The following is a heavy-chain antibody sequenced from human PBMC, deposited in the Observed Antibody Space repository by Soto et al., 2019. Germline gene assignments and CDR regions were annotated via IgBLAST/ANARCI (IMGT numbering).Heavy chain of an antibody. J-gene: IGHJ5*02. V-gene: IGHV1-3*01. CDR1: GYTFTSYA. CDR3: ARDPRRGIAAAGSVENWFDP. CDR2: INAGNGNT. Sequence: ASVKVSCKASGYTFTSYAMHWVRQAPGQRLEGMGWINAGNGNTKYSQKFQGRVTITRDTSASKAYMALSSLRSEDTAVYYCARDPRRGIAAAGSVENWFDPWGQGTLVTVSS. D-gene: IGHD6-13*01.